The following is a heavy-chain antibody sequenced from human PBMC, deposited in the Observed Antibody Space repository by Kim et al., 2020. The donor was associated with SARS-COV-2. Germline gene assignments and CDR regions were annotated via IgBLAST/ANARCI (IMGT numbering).Heavy chain of an antibody. Sequence: SETLSLTCTVSGGSISSYYWSWIRQPPGKGLEWIGYIYYSGSTNYNPSLKSRVTISVDTSKNQFSLKLSSVTAADTAVYYCAKGDSQPGEASGYDWIGFDYWGQGTLVTVSS. V-gene: IGHV4-59*08. CDR2: IYYSGST. D-gene: IGHD5-12*01. J-gene: IGHJ4*02. CDR1: GGSISSYY. CDR3: AKGDSQPGEASGYDWIGFDY.